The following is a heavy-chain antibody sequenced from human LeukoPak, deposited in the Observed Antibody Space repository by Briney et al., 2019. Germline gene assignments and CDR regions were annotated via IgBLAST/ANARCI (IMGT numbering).Heavy chain of an antibody. CDR2: INPNSGGT. CDR3: AREGGYYYDSSGYYGY. CDR1: GYTFTGYY. Sequence: ASVKVSCKASGYTFTGYYMHWVRQAPGQGLEWMGWINPNSGGTNYAQKFQGRVTMTRDTSISTAYMELSRLRSGDTAVYYCAREGGYYYDSSGYYGYWGQGTLVTVSS. D-gene: IGHD3-22*01. V-gene: IGHV1-2*02. J-gene: IGHJ4*02.